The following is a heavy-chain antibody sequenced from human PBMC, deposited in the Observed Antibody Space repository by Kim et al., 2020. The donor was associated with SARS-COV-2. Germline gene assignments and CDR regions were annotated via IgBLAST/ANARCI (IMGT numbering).Heavy chain of an antibody. V-gene: IGHV3-13*01. J-gene: IGHJ2*01. CDR2: IGTAGDT. Sequence: GGSLRLSCAASGFTFSSYDMHWVRQATGKGLEWVPAIGTAGDTYYPGSVKGRFTISRENAKNSLYLQMNSLRAGDTAVYYCARSPGRVVGPTNNGYFDLWGRGTLVTVSS. D-gene: IGHD1-26*01. CDR1: GFTFSSYD. CDR3: ARSPGRVVGPTNNGYFDL.